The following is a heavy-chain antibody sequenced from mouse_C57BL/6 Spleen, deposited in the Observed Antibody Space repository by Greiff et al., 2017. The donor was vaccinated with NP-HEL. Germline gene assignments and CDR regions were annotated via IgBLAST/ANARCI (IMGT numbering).Heavy chain of an antibody. CDR2: ISSGSSTI. D-gene: IGHD1-1*01. CDR3: ARRALRGRYFDY. V-gene: IGHV5-17*01. Sequence: EVKLMESGGGLVKPGGSLKLSCAASGFTFSDYGMHWVRQAPETGLEWVAYISSGSSTIYYADTVKGRFTISRDNAKNTLFLQMTSLRSEDPAMYYWARRALRGRYFDYWGQGTTLTVSS. CDR1: GFTFSDYG. J-gene: IGHJ2*01.